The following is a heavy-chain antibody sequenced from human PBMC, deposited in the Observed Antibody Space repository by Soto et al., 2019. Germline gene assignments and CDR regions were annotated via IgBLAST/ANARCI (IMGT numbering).Heavy chain of an antibody. D-gene: IGHD5-18*01. CDR2: ISPDGSKT. J-gene: IGHJ3*02. CDR1: GFTFSDYL. V-gene: IGHV3-30-3*01. Sequence: QVQLVESGGGVVQPGRSLRLSCAASGFTFSDYLMHWVRQAPGKGLEWVALISPDGSKTYYADSVKGRFTISRDNSRNTVYLQMNSLRLEDAAVYYCPCYGYDVPGGFDIWGQGTTVSVSS. CDR3: PCYGYDVPGGFDI.